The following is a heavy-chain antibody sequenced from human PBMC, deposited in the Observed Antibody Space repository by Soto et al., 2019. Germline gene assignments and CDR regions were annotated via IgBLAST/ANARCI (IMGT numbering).Heavy chain of an antibody. CDR2: IYTSGST. Sequence: XATLTLTCTVSGGSISSYYWSWIRQPAGKGLEWIGRIYTSGSTNYNPSLKSRVTMSVDTSKNQFSLKLSSVTAADTAVYYCARGAVGSDYYYYGMDVWGQGTTVTVSS. D-gene: IGHD2-15*01. CDR3: ARGAVGSDYYYYGMDV. V-gene: IGHV4-4*07. CDR1: GGSISSYY. J-gene: IGHJ6*02.